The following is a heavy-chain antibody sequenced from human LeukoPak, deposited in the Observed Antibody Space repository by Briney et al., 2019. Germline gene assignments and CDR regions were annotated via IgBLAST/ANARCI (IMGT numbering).Heavy chain of an antibody. V-gene: IGHV3-21*01. D-gene: IGHD2-2*01. CDR3: ARDRIVVVPAGDDAFDI. CDR1: GFTFSSYW. J-gene: IGHJ3*02. CDR2: ISSSSSYI. Sequence: PGGSLRLSCAASGFTFSSYWMSWVRQAPGKGLEWVSSISSSSSYIYYADSVKGRFTISRDNAKNSLYLQMNSLRAEDTAVYYCARDRIVVVPAGDDAFDIWGQGTMVTVSS.